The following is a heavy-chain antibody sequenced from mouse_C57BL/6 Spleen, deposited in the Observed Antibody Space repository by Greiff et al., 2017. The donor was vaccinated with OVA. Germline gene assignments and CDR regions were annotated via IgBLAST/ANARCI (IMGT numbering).Heavy chain of an antibody. J-gene: IGHJ1*03. CDR3: ARHGSSYVSYWYFDV. D-gene: IGHD1-1*01. V-gene: IGHV5-9*01. CDR2: ISGGGGNT. Sequence: EVKLVESGGGLVKPGGSLKLSCAASGFTFSSYTMSWVRQTPEKRLEWVATISGGGGNTYYPDSVKGRFTISRDNAKNTLYLQMSSLRSEDTALYYCARHGSSYVSYWYFDVWGTGTTVTVSS. CDR1: GFTFSSYT.